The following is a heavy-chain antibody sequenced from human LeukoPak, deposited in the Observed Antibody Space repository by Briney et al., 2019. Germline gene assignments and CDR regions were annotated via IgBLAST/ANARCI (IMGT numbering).Heavy chain of an antibody. CDR2: ISGSGGST. D-gene: IGHD3-9*01. CDR1: GFTFSSYA. V-gene: IGHV3-23*01. J-gene: IGHJ4*02. CDR3: AKAGGYYDILTRYYNPTGLTF. Sequence: GGSLRLSCAASGFTFSSYAMSWVRQAPGKGLEWVSAISGSGGSTYYADSVKGRFTISRDNSKNTLYLQMNSLRAEDTAVYYCAKAGGYYDILTRYYNPTGLTFWGQGTLVTVSS.